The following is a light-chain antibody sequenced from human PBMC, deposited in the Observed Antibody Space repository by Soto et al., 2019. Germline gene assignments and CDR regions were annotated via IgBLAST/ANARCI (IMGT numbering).Light chain of an antibody. V-gene: IGKV1-39*01. CDR2: AAS. J-gene: IGKJ3*01. Sequence: DIQITQKKSSLSASVGDTVTLTCRASQSVDNYLKWYQQKPGKAPGLLIYAASTLQRGVPSRFSASGSGTDFTLTISSLQPEDFATYYCQEDLLPPLTFCPGTNVDVK. CDR1: QSVDNY. CDR3: QEDLLPPLT.